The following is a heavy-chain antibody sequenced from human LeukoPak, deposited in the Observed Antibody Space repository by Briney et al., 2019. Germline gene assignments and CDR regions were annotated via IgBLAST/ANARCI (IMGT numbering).Heavy chain of an antibody. V-gene: IGHV3-30*04. Sequence: GRSLRLSCAASGFTFSSYAMHWVRQAPGKGLEWGAVISYDGSNKYYADSVKVRFTIPRDNSKNTLYMQMNSLRAEDTAVYYCARENRWDSSSWSNPTKNWFDPWGQGTLVTVSS. CDR3: ARENRWDSSSWSNPTKNWFDP. CDR2: ISYDGSNK. J-gene: IGHJ5*02. D-gene: IGHD6-13*01. CDR1: GFTFSSYA.